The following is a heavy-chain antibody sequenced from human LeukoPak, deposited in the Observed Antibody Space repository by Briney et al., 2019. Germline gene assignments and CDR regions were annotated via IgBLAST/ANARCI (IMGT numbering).Heavy chain of an antibody. Sequence: GGSLRLSCAASGFTFSGYSMNWVRQAPGKGLEWVSSISSSSSYIYYADSVKGRFTISRDDAKNSLYLQMNSLRAEDTAVYYRARGASGPGVATIVYWGQGTLVTVSS. J-gene: IGHJ4*02. CDR2: ISSSSSYI. CDR1: GFTFSGYS. CDR3: ARGASGPGVATIVY. V-gene: IGHV3-21*01. D-gene: IGHD5-12*01.